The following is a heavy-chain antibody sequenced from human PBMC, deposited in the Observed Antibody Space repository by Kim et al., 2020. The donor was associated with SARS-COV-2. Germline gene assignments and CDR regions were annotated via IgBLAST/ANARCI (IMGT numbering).Heavy chain of an antibody. D-gene: IGHD6-19*01. V-gene: IGHV3-53*05. Sequence: GGSLRLSCAASGFSVDSHFMTWVRQSAVKGLEWVSVMYSGGNTFYADSVEGRFIISRDISKNTLDLQMSSLRVEDTAIYYCARGQTSFTTGWYVDFWGQG. CDR3: ARGQTSFTTGWYVDF. J-gene: IGHJ4*02. CDR2: MYSGGNT. CDR1: GFSVDSHF.